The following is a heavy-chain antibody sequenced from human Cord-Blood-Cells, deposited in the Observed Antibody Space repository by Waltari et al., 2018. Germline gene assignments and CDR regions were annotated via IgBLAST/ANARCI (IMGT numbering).Heavy chain of an antibody. D-gene: IGHD2-2*01. CDR1: GGTFSSYA. CDR2: IIPIFGTA. J-gene: IGHJ3*02. CDR3: ARDSSNVVVPAADAFDI. Sequence: QVQLVQSGAEVKKPGSSVKVSCKASGGTFSSYAISWVRQAPGQGLEWMGGIIPIFGTANYAQKFQGRVTITADESTSTADMELSSLRSEDTAVYYCARDSSNVVVPAADAFDIWGQGTMVTVSS. V-gene: IGHV1-69*01.